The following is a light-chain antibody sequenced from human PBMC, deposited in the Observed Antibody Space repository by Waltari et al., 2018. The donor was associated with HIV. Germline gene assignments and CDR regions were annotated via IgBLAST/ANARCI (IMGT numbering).Light chain of an antibody. CDR3: QSFDSSLSGYV. CDR1: SSNIGAGFD. V-gene: IGLV1-40*01. Sequence: QSVLTQPPSVSGAPGQRVTISCTGSSSNIGAGFDVHWYQQLPGTAPKLLMYDTTTRPSGIPDRVSGSRSGSSASLAIPGLQAEDEADYYCQSFDSSLSGYVFGTGTKVTVL. J-gene: IGLJ1*01. CDR2: DTT.